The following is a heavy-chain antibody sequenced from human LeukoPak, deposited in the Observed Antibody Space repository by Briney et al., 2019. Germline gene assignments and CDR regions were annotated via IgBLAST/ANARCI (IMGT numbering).Heavy chain of an antibody. CDR3: AKGEYSAPYYYYYGMDV. J-gene: IGHJ6*02. D-gene: IGHD2/OR15-2a*01. CDR1: GFTFDDYA. Sequence: ESGGSLRLSCAASGFTFDDYAMHWVRQAPGKGLEWVSGTSWNSGSIGYADSVKGRFTISRDNAKNSLYLQMNSLRAEDTALYYCAKGEYSAPYYYYYGMDVWGQGTTVTVSS. CDR2: TSWNSGSI. V-gene: IGHV3-9*01.